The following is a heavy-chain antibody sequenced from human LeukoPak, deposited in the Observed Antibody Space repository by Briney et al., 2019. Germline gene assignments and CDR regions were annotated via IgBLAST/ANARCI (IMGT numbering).Heavy chain of an antibody. J-gene: IGHJ3*02. CDR3: AKDPDYQLLSRAAFDI. Sequence: GGSLRLSCAASGLTFNSFAMGRDRQAPGKGLEWVSGISGSGGTTYYADSVKGRFTISSDNSKTTLYLQMNSLRGEDTAVYYCAKDPDYQLLSRAAFDIWGQGTMVTVSS. D-gene: IGHD2-2*01. V-gene: IGHV3-23*01. CDR2: ISGSGGTT. CDR1: GLTFNSFA.